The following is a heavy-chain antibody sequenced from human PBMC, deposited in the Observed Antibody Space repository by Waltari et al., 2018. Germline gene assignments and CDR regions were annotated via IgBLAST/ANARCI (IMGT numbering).Heavy chain of an antibody. CDR2: INHSGST. CDR3: ARKDVVVPAAIRYGYFDY. D-gene: IGHD2-2*01. J-gene: IGHJ4*02. Sequence: QVQLQQWGAGLLKPSETLSLTCAVYGGSFSGYYWSWIRQPPGQGLEWIGEINHSGSTNYNPSLKSRVTISVDTSKNQFSLKLSSVTAADTAVYYCARKDVVVPAAIRYGYFDYWGQGTLVTVSS. CDR1: GGSFSGYY. V-gene: IGHV4-34*01.